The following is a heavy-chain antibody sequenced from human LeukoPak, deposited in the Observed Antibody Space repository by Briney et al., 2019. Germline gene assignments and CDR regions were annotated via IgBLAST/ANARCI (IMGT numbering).Heavy chain of an antibody. CDR1: GYTFTSYD. Sequence: GASVKVSCKASGYTFTSYDINWVRQATGQGLEWMGWMNPNSGNTGYAQKFQGRVTITRNTSISTAYMELSSLRSEDTAVYYCARAFGAHHYYYYYMDVWGKGTTVTVSS. V-gene: IGHV1-8*03. D-gene: IGHD3-3*01. CDR3: ARAFGAHHYYYYYMDV. J-gene: IGHJ6*03. CDR2: MNPNSGNT.